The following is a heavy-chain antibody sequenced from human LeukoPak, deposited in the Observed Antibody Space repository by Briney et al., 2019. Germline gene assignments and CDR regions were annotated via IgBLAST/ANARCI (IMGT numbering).Heavy chain of an antibody. D-gene: IGHD5-12*01. CDR3: ARSGYSGTWYLQNFELDY. Sequence: GGSLRLSCAASGFTVSSNYMSWVRQAPGKGLEWVSVIYSGGSTYYADSVKGRFTISRDNSKNTLYLQMNSLRAEDTAVYYCARSGYSGTWYLQNFELDYWGQGTLVTVSS. CDR2: IYSGGST. V-gene: IGHV3-66*01. J-gene: IGHJ4*02. CDR1: GFTVSSNY.